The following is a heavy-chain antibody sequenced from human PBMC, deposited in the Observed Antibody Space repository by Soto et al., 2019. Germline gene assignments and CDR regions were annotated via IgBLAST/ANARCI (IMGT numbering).Heavy chain of an antibody. V-gene: IGHV4-34*01. D-gene: IGHD6-25*01. J-gene: IGHJ4*02. CDR3: AGGFTEAATGY. Sequence: SETLSLTCAVYGGSFSGYYWSWIRQPPGRGLEWIGEINHSGSTNYNPSLKSRVTISVDTSKNQFSLKLSSVTAADTAVYYCAGGFTEAATGYWGQGTLVTVSS. CDR2: INHSGST. CDR1: GGSFSGYY.